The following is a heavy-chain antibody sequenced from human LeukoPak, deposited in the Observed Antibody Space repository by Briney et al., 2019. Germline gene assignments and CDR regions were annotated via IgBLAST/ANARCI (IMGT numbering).Heavy chain of an antibody. CDR1: GFTLNTYW. CDR3: ARGKFGELSHFDY. J-gene: IGHJ4*02. D-gene: IGHD3-10*01. Sequence: GGSLRLSCAASGFTLNTYWMHWVRGAPGKGLVWVSRINSGGSSISYAASVKGRFTISRDNAKNTLFLQMDSLRAEDTAVYYCARGKFGELSHFDYWGQGTLVTVSS. CDR2: INSGGSSI. V-gene: IGHV3-74*01.